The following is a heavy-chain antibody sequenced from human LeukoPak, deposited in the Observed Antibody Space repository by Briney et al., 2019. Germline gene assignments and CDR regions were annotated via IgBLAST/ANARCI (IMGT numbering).Heavy chain of an antibody. Sequence: PSETLSLTCAVCGGFFSGYYWSWLRQPPGKGLEGIGESNHSGSTNYNPSLQSRVPISVDTYKYQFSLKLSSVTAADTAVYYCARGPRVVPAAIPRDDAFDIWGQGTMVTVSS. CDR1: GGFFSGYY. D-gene: IGHD2-2*02. CDR2: SNHSGST. CDR3: ARGPRVVPAAIPRDDAFDI. J-gene: IGHJ3*02. V-gene: IGHV4-34*01.